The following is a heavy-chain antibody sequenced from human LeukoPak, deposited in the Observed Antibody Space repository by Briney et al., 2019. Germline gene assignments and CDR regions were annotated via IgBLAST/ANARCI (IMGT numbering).Heavy chain of an antibody. Sequence: ASVKVSCKASGYTFTGYYMHWVRQAPGQGLEWMGRINPNSGGTNYVQKFQGRVTMTRDTSITTAYMQLSRLRSDDTAVYYCASSPTSECSGGSCYSYWGQGTLVTVSS. CDR3: ASSPTSECSGGSCYSY. D-gene: IGHD2-15*01. V-gene: IGHV1-2*06. CDR1: GYTFTGYY. J-gene: IGHJ4*02. CDR2: INPNSGGT.